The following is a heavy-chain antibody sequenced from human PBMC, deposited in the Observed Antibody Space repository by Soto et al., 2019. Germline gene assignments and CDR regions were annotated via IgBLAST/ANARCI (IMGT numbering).Heavy chain of an antibody. CDR2: ISSSSSYI. D-gene: IGHD2-2*01. CDR3: ASQLALNIPYCSSTSCHFDY. V-gene: IGHV3-21*01. CDR1: GFTFSSYS. J-gene: IGHJ4*02. Sequence: GGSLRLSCAASGFTFSSYSMNWVRQAPGKGLEWVSSISSSSSYIYYADSVKGRFTISRDNAKNSLYLQMNSLRAEDTAVYYCASQLALNIPYCSSTSCHFDYWGQGTLVTVSS.